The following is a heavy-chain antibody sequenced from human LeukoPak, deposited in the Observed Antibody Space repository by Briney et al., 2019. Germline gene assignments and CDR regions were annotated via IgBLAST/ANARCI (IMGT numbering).Heavy chain of an antibody. CDR2: INHSGGT. J-gene: IGHJ4*02. CDR3: ARGREWHYFGSGSFDY. D-gene: IGHD3-10*01. Sequence: KPPETPCLTCAVYGGSFSGYYWSWIRQSPGKGLECIGEINHSGGTNYNPSLKSRAIISLDTSKNQFSLMLTSVTAADTAVYYCARGREWHYFGSGSFDYWGQGALATVSS. CDR1: GGSFSGYY. V-gene: IGHV4-34*01.